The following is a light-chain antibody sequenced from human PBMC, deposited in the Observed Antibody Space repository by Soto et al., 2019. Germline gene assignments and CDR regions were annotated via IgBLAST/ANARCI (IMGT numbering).Light chain of an antibody. Sequence: EIVLTQSPATLSLSPGERATLSCGASQSVSSSYLAWYQQKPGLAPRLLIYDASSRATGIPDRFGGSGSGTDFTLTISRLEPEDFAVYYCQQYGSFPLTFGGGTKVDIK. CDR2: DAS. CDR1: QSVSSSY. J-gene: IGKJ4*01. CDR3: QQYGSFPLT. V-gene: IGKV3D-20*01.